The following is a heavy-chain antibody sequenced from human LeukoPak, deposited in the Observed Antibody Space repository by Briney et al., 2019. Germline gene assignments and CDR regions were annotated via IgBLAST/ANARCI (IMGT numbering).Heavy chain of an antibody. V-gene: IGHV4-38-2*02. D-gene: IGHD3-3*01. CDR2: IYHSGST. Sequence: SETLSLTCTISGYSISSGYYWGWIRQPPGKGLEWIGSIYHSGSTYYNPSLKSRVTISADTSKNQFSLKLSSVTAADTAVYCCASTDRITIFGVVSDWGQGTLVTVSS. J-gene: IGHJ4*02. CDR3: ASTDRITIFGVVSD. CDR1: GYSISSGYY.